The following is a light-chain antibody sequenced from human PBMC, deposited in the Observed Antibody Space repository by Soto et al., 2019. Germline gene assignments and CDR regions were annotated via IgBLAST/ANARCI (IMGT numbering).Light chain of an antibody. Sequence: EIVITQCRPTLSFSPFEIATLSCRAGQNIHTNLAWYQQKPGQAPRLLFYGASTGATGLPARFSGSGSGTEFTLTINSLQAEDCAVYYCQQYYNWPRTFGQGTRLEIK. CDR3: QQYYNWPRT. J-gene: IGKJ5*01. V-gene: IGKV3-15*01. CDR2: GAS. CDR1: QNIHTN.